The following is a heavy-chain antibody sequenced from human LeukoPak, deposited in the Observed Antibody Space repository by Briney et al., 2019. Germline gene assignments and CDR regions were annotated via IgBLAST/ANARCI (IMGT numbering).Heavy chain of an antibody. CDR1: GFIVRSSY. V-gene: IGHV3-53*01. CDR3: AKDKDIAVAGTLDY. D-gene: IGHD6-19*01. J-gene: IGHJ4*02. CDR2: IYSGGSP. Sequence: PGGSLRLSCAASGFIVRSSYMSWVRQAPGKGLEWVSAIYSGGSPDYADSAKGRFTISTDNSKNTLYLQMNSLRVEDTAVYYCAKDKDIAVAGTLDYWGQGTLVTVSS.